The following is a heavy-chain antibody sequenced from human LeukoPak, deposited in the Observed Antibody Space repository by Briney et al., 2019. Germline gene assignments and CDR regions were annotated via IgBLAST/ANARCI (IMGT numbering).Heavy chain of an antibody. J-gene: IGHJ4*02. Sequence: SETLSLTCTVSGGSISSYYWSWIRQPPGKGLEWIGYIYYSGSTNYNPSLKSRVTISVDTSKNQFSLKLSSVTAADTAVHYCARTDYGDYCHRYWGQGTLVTVSS. CDR2: IYYSGST. CDR3: ARTDYGDYCHRY. CDR1: GGSISSYY. V-gene: IGHV4-59*01. D-gene: IGHD4-17*01.